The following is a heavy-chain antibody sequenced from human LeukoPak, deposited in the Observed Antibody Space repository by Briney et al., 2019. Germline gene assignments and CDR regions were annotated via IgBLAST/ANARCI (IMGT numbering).Heavy chain of an antibody. CDR1: GGTFSSYA. J-gene: IGHJ4*02. CDR2: IIPIFGTA. D-gene: IGHD5-12*01. V-gene: IGHV1-69*13. CDR3: ARDRSGYPYFDY. Sequence: SVKVSCKASGGTFSSYAISWVRQAPGQGLERMGGIIPIFGTANYAQKFQGRVTITADESTSTAYMELSSLRSEDTAVYYCARDRSGYPYFDYWGQGTLVTVSS.